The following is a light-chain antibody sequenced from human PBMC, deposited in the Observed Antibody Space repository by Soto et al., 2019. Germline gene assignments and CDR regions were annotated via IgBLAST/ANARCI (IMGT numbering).Light chain of an antibody. V-gene: IGLV2-14*01. Sequence: QSVLTQPASVSGSPGQSITISCTGTSSDVGGYNYVSWHQQYPGKAPKLMIYEVSNRPSGVSNRFSGSKSGNTASLTISGLQAEDEADYYCGSYTSSSTFVFGTGTKVTVL. CDR2: EVS. J-gene: IGLJ1*01. CDR3: GSYTSSSTFV. CDR1: SSDVGGYNY.